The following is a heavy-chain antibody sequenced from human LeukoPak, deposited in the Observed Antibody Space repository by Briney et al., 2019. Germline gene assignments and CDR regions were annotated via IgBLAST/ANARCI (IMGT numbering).Heavy chain of an antibody. D-gene: IGHD6-19*01. CDR1: GFTYSDYA. CDR3: ARLAGPRPGTYYFDF. Sequence: GGSLRLSCAASGFTYSDYAMEWVRQTPGKGLESVSSITPTTDNIYYTPSVEGRFTISRDNAKHSLYLQMNNLRADDTAVYYCARLAGPRPGTYYFDFWGQGVQVTVSS. CDR2: ITPTTDNI. J-gene: IGHJ4*02. V-gene: IGHV3-21*01.